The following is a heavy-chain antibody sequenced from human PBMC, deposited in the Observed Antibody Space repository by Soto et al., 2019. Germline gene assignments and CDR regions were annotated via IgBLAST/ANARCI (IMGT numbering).Heavy chain of an antibody. V-gene: IGHV1-69*06. D-gene: IGHD3-10*01. Sequence: QVQLVQSWAEVKKPGSSVKVSCKASGGTFSSLAISWVRQAPGQGLEWMGGLVPVFGTANYAQKFQDRVTITADKSTSTSYMELSSLRSEDTAVYYCARSPGVLDYWGQGTMVTVSS. CDR2: LVPVFGTA. CDR1: GGTFSSLA. J-gene: IGHJ4*02. CDR3: ARSPGVLDY.